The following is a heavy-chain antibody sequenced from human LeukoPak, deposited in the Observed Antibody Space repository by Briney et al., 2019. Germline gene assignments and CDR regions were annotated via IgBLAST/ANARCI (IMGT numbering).Heavy chain of an antibody. CDR3: ARADIVVVPAATLRY. CDR2: INPSGGST. V-gene: IGHV1-46*03. Sequence: ASVKVSCKASGYTFIGYYMHWVRQAPGQGLEWMGIINPSGGSTSYAQKFQGRVTMTRDTSTSTVYMELSSLRSEDTAVYYCARADIVVVPAATLRYWGQGTLVTVSS. CDR1: GYTFIGYY. J-gene: IGHJ4*02. D-gene: IGHD2-2*01.